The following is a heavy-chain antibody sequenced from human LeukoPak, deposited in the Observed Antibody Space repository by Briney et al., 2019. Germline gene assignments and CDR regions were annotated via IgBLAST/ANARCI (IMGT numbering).Heavy chain of an antibody. Sequence: GGSLRLSCAASGFTFSSYAMSWVRQVPGKGLEWVSAISGSGGSTYYADSVKGRFTIPRDNSKNTLYLQMNSLRAEDTAVYYCAKDLLWFGGIKAPSSYYMDVWGKGTTVTVSS. CDR3: AKDLLWFGGIKAPSSYYMDV. V-gene: IGHV3-23*01. CDR2: ISGSGGST. J-gene: IGHJ6*03. CDR1: GFTFSSYA. D-gene: IGHD3-10*01.